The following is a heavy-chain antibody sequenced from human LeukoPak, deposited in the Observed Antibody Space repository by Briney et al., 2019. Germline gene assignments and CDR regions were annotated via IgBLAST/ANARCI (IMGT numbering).Heavy chain of an antibody. CDR3: ARGHYDVLAASYKWTPDY. J-gene: IGHJ4*02. CDR1: GFTFNTFN. V-gene: IGHV3-21*01. Sequence: PGGSLRLSCAASGFTFNTFNMNWVRQAPGKGLEWVSSITSGGDYIYYADSVKGRFTTSRDNAKNSLSLQLNSLRVEDTAVYYWARGHYDVLAASYKWTPDYWGQGTLVTVSS. CDR2: ITSGGDYI. D-gene: IGHD3-9*01.